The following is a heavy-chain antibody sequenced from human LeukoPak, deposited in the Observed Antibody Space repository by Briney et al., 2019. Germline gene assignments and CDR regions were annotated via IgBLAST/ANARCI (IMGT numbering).Heavy chain of an antibody. D-gene: IGHD3-3*01. V-gene: IGHV4-39*07. CDR1: GGSISSSSFY. J-gene: IGHJ4*02. CDR3: ASRSSIWSGYQDTLYYFDS. Sequence: SSETLSLTCTVSGGSISSSSFYWGWIRQPPGKGLEWIGSIFHSGSTYYNPSLKSRVTISVDTSKNQFSLKLSSVTAADTAVYYCASRSSIWSGYQDTLYYFDSWGQGTLVTVSS. CDR2: IFHSGST.